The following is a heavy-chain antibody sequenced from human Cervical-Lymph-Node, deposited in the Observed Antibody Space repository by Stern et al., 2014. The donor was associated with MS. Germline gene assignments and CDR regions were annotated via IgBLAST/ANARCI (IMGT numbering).Heavy chain of an antibody. J-gene: IGHJ4*02. CDR1: GFTFDDCA. V-gene: IGHV3-9*01. D-gene: IGHD3-16*02. Sequence: QLVESGGGSVQPGRSLRLSCAASGFTFDDCAMHWVRPAPGTGLEWGSGISWNSNNIGYADSVRGRFTISRDNAKNSLYLQMNGLRPEDTALYYCAKDISERHYYFDSWGEGTLVTVSS. CDR2: ISWNSNNI. CDR3: AKDISERHYYFDS.